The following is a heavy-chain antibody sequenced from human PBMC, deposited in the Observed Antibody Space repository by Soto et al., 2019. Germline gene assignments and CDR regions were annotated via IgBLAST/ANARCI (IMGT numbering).Heavy chain of an antibody. Sequence: ASVKVSWKVSGYTLTELSIHWVRQAPGKGLEWMGGFDPEDGETIYAQKFQGRGTMTEDTSTDTAYMELSSLRSEDTAVYYCATGGVAVAGPNLHYYYGMHAPGQATTVSVSS. J-gene: IGHJ6*02. CDR3: ATGGVAVAGPNLHYYYGMHA. V-gene: IGHV1-24*01. CDR1: GYTLTELS. CDR2: FDPEDGET. D-gene: IGHD6-19*01.